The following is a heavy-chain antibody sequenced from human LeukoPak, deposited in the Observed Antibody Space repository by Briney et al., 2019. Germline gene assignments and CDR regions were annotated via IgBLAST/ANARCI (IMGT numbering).Heavy chain of an antibody. CDR1: GFTFSSYA. CDR3: ARVVEGRTIFGVVFGATIDY. J-gene: IGHJ4*02. CDR2: ISYDGSNK. D-gene: IGHD3-3*01. V-gene: IGHV3-30*04. Sequence: GGSLRLSCAASGFTFSSYAMHWVRQAPGKGLEWVAVISYDGSNKYYADSVKGRFTISRDNSKNTLYLQMNSLRAEDMAVYYCARVVEGRTIFGVVFGATIDYWGQGTLVSVSS.